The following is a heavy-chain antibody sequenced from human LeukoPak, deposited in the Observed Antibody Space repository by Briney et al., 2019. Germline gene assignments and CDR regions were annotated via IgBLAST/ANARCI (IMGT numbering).Heavy chain of an antibody. V-gene: IGHV4-34*01. CDR2: INHSGST. D-gene: IGHD2-2*01. CDR1: GGSFSGYY. Sequence: SETLSLTCAVSGGSFSGYYWSWIRQPPGKGLEWIGEINHSGSTNYNPSLKSRVTISVDTSKNQFSLKLSSVTAADTAVYYCARAIRDIVVVSVPRGNTFDIWGQGTMGTVSS. CDR3: ARAIRDIVVVSVPRGNTFDI. J-gene: IGHJ3*02.